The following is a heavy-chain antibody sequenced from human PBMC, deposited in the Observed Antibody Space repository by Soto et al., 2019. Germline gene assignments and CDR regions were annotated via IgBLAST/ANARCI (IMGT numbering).Heavy chain of an antibody. Sequence: ASVKVSCKAAAYTFTIYGISWVRQAPGQGLEWMGWISGYNGDTNYAQKFQGRVSMTLDTSTGTAYMELRSLTSDDTAIYYCVKSGRAPYYYDGLYVCTQRTKVTVSS. CDR2: ISGYNGDT. CDR1: AYTFTIYG. V-gene: IGHV1-18*01. CDR3: VKSGRAPYYYDGLYV. J-gene: IGHJ6*02. D-gene: IGHD1-26*01.